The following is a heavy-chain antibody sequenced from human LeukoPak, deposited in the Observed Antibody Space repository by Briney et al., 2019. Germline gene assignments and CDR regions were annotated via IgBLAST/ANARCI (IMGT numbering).Heavy chain of an antibody. CDR2: IYYSGST. V-gene: IGHV4-59*01. CDR1: GGSISSYY. D-gene: IGHD3-22*01. CDR3: ARSSESYDSSGYYSYYFDY. J-gene: IGHJ4*02. Sequence: PSETLSLTCTVSGGSISSYYWSWIRQPPGKGLEWIGYIYYSGSTNYNPSLKGRVTISVDTSKNQFSLKLSSVTAADTAVYYCARSSESYDSSGYYSYYFDYWGQGTLVTVSS.